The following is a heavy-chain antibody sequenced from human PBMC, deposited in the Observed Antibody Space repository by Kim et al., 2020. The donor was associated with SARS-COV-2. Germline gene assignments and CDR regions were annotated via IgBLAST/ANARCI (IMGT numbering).Heavy chain of an antibody. CDR2: INPSGGST. V-gene: IGHV1-46*01. D-gene: IGHD3-22*01. J-gene: IGHJ3*02. CDR3: ARDYYDSSGYLHDAFDI. CDR1: GYTFTSYY. Sequence: ASVNVSCKASGYTFTSYYMHWVRQAPGQGLEWMGIINPSGGSTSYAQKFQGRVTMTRDTSTSTVYMELSSLRSEDTAVYYCARDYYDSSGYLHDAFDIWGQGTMVTVSS.